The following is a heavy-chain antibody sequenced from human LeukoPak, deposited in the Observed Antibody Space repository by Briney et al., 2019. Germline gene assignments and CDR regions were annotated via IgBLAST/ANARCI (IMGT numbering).Heavy chain of an antibody. V-gene: IGHV3-23*01. J-gene: IGHJ4*02. CDR1: GFTFSSYA. Sequence: GGSLRLSSAASGFTFSSYAMSWVRHAPGKGLEWVSAISGSGGSTYYADSVKGRFTISRDNSKNTLYLQMNSLRAEDTAVYYCAKAWLRFPYFDYWGQGTLVAVSS. CDR2: ISGSGGST. D-gene: IGHD5-12*01. CDR3: AKAWLRFPYFDY.